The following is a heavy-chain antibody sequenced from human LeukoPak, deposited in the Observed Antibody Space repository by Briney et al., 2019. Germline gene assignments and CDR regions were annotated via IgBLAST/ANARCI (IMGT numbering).Heavy chain of an antibody. J-gene: IGHJ6*03. CDR3: ARNRRYCSSTSCYYYYYMDV. V-gene: IGHV1-69*01. Sequence: SVKVSCKASGGTFSSYAISWVRQAPGQGLEWMGGIIPIFGTANYAQKFQGRVTITADESTSTAYMELSSLRSEDTAVYYCARNRRYCSSTSCYYYYYMDVRGKGTTVTISS. CDR2: IIPIFGTA. CDR1: GGTFSSYA. D-gene: IGHD2-2*01.